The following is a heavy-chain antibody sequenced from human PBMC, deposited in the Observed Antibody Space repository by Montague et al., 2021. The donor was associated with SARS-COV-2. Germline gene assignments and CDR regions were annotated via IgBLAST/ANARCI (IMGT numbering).Heavy chain of an antibody. V-gene: IGHV4-61*02. D-gene: IGHD2/OR15-2a*01. CDR3: AREILLLGATQHYYYYGMDV. Sequence: TLSLTCTVSGGSISSGSYYWSWIRQPAGKGLKWIGRIYTSGSTNYNPSLKSRVTISVDTSKNQFSLKLSSVTAADTAVYNCAREILLLGATQHYYYYGMDVWGQGTTVTVSS. CDR2: IYTSGST. J-gene: IGHJ6*02. CDR1: GGSISSGSYY.